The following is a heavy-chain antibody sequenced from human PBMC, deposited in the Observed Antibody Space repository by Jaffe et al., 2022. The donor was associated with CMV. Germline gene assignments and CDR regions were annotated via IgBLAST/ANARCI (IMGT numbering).Heavy chain of an antibody. CDR1: GFTFSSYW. D-gene: IGHD3-10*01. CDR3: ARDSMVNYYGSIWFDP. V-gene: IGHV3-7*03. Sequence: EVQLVESGGGLVQPGGSLRLSCAASGFTFSSYWMSWVRQAPGKGLEWVANIKQDGSEKYYVDSVKGRFTISRDNAKNSLYLQMNSLRAEDTAVYYCARDSMVNYYGSIWFDPWGQGTLVTVSS. J-gene: IGHJ5*02. CDR2: IKQDGSEK.